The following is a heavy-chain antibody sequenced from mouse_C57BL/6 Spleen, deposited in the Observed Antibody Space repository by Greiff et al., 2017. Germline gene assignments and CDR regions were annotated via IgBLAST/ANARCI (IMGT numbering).Heavy chain of an antibody. CDR1: GFSLTSYA. CDR2: IRTGGGT. Sequence: VQLVESGPGLVAPSQSLSITCTVSGFSLTSYAISWVRQPPGKGLEWLGVIRTGGGTNYNSALNSRLSISKDNSKSQVFLKMNSLQTDDTATYYCARTSPLITTGVPYWYFDVWGTGTTVTVSS. V-gene: IGHV2-9-1*01. D-gene: IGHD1-1*01. J-gene: IGHJ1*03. CDR3: ARTSPLITTGVPYWYFDV.